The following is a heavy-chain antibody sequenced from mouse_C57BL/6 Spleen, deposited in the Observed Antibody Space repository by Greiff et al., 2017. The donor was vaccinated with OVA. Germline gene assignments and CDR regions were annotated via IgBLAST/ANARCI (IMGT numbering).Heavy chain of an antibody. CDR1: GYSITSGYY. V-gene: IGHV3-6*01. D-gene: IGHD1-1*01. CDR3: ARDQDYGSPHWYFDV. J-gene: IGHJ1*03. CDR2: ISYDGSN. Sequence: EVKLVESGPGLVKPSQSLSLTCSVTGYSITSGYYWNWIRQFPGNKLEWMGYISYDGSNNYNPSLKNRISITRDTSKNQFFLKLNSVTTEDTATYYCARDQDYGSPHWYFDVWGTGTTVTVSS.